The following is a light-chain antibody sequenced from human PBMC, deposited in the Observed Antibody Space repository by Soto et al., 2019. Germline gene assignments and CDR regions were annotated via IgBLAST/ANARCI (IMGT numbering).Light chain of an antibody. CDR2: KAS. CDR1: QTISSW. Sequence: DIQRTQSPSTLFVSVGDRATITRLASQTISSWLAWYRQKPGKAPELLIYKASTLKSGVPSRFSGSGSGTEFTLTISSLQADDFATYYCQHYNSYSEAFGQGPKVDIK. J-gene: IGKJ1*01. CDR3: QHYNSYSEA. V-gene: IGKV1-5*03.